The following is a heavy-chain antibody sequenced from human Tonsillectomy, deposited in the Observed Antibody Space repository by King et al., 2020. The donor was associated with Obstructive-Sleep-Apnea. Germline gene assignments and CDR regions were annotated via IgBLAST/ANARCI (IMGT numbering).Heavy chain of an antibody. Sequence: QLVQSGAEVKKPGASVKVSCKASGYTFTGYYMHWVRQAPGQGLEWMGWINPNSGGTNYAQKFQGCVTMTRDTSISTAYMELSRLRSDDTAVYYWARGAGTGLAVAGRSPDFDYWGQGTLVTVSS. CDR1: GYTFTGYY. V-gene: IGHV1-2*04. CDR2: INPNSGGT. CDR3: ARGAGTGLAVAGRSPDFDY. D-gene: IGHD6-19*01. J-gene: IGHJ4*02.